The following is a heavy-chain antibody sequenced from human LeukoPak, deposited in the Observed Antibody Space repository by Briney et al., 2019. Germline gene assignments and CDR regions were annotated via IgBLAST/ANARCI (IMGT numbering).Heavy chain of an antibody. CDR3: ATSGNYYLKY. CDR1: VCTFSTYN. Sequence: GGSLRLSCAASVCTFSTYNMNWVRQAPGKGLEWVSHITSSSTNIYYADSVKGRFTISRDNAKNALSLQMNSLRDEDTAVYYCATSGNYYLKYWGQGTLVTVSS. D-gene: IGHD1-26*01. V-gene: IGHV3-48*02. J-gene: IGHJ4*02. CDR2: ITSSSTNI.